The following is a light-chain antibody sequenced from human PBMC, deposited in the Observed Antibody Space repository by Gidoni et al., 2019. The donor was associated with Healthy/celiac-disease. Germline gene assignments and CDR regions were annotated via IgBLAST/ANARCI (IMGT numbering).Light chain of an antibody. J-gene: IGLJ2*01. Sequence: SVLTQPPSASGTPGQRLHISGSGSSSTIGSNTVNWYHHLPGPTPKLSIYSNNPRPAWVPDRFSGSKSGTSASLAISGLQSEDEADYYCAAWDDSLNGVVFGGGTKLTVL. CDR2: SNN. CDR3: AAWDDSLNGVV. CDR1: SSTIGSNT. V-gene: IGLV1-44*01.